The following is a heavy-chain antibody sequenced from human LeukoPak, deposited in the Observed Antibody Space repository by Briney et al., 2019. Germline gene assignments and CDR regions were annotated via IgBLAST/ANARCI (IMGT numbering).Heavy chain of an antibody. D-gene: IGHD3-16*01. CDR2: INSDGSST. Sequence: GGSLRLSCAASGFTFSSYWMHWVRQAPGKGLVWVPRINSDGSSTNYADSVNGRFTTSRDNAKNTLYLQMNSLRAEDTAVYFCLYGGYFQHWGQGTLVTVSS. CDR1: GFTFSSYW. V-gene: IGHV3-74*01. J-gene: IGHJ1*01. CDR3: LYGGYFQH.